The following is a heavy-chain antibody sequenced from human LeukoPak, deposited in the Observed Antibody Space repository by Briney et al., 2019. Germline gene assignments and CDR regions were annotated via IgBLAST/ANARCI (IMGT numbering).Heavy chain of an antibody. CDR3: SRGWEPFEYSTSWYRGSYYYYYMSV. J-gene: IGHJ6*03. D-gene: IGHD6-13*01. Sequence: PSETLSLTCAVYGGSFSGYFWSWIRQPPGKGLEWIGEIDHAGRANYNPSLKSRVTISVDTSKNQFSLHLNSVTAADTAVYYCSRGWEPFEYSTSWYRGSYYYYYMSVWGKGTAVTVS. CDR2: IDHAGRA. V-gene: IGHV4-34*01. CDR1: GGSFSGYF.